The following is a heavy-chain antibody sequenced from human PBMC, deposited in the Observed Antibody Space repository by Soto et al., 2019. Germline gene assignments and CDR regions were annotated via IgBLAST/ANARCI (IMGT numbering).Heavy chain of an antibody. CDR1: GYSFTSYW. Sequence: PGESLKISCKGSGYSFTSYWISWVRQMPGKGLEWMGRIDPSDSYTNYSPSFQGHVTISADKSISTAYLQWSSLKASDTAMYYCARHRGLENNWFDPWGQGTLVTVSS. V-gene: IGHV5-10-1*01. J-gene: IGHJ5*02. CDR2: IDPSDSYT. CDR3: ARHRGLENNWFDP.